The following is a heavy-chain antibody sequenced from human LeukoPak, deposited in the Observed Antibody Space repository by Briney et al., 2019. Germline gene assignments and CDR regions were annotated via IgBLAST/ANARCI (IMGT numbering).Heavy chain of an antibody. CDR2: IIPIFGTA. V-gene: IGHV1-69*13. CDR3: ARETFSSSKYSGRYDYYYGMDV. CDR1: GGTFSSYA. J-gene: IGHJ6*02. Sequence: ASVKVSCKASGGTFSSYAISWVRQAPGQGLEWMGGIIPIFGTANYAQKFQGRVTITADESTSTAYMELSSLRSEDTAVYYCARETFSSSKYSGRYDYYYGMDVWGQGTTVTVSS. D-gene: IGHD1-26*01.